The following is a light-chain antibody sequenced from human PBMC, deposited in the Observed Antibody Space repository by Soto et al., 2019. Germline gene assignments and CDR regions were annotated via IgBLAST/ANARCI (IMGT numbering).Light chain of an antibody. CDR2: QTS. J-gene: IGKJ1*01. CDR3: QQYGISPSWT. CDR1: QSVSSK. Sequence: EIVMTQSPATLSVSPGERATLSCRASQSVSSKLAWYQQKPGQAPILLIYQTSIRAAGIPARFSGSGSGTDFTLTISRLEPEDFAVYYCQQYGISPSWTFGQGTKVDIK. V-gene: IGKV3D-15*01.